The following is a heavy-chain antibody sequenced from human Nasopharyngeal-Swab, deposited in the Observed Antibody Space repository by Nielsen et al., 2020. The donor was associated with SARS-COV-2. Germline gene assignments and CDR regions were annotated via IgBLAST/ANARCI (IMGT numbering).Heavy chain of an antibody. D-gene: IGHD1-26*01. J-gene: IGHJ6*03. CDR3: AVGATGYYYMDV. CDR1: GGTFSSYA. CDR2: IIPIFGTA. Sequence: SVKVSCKASGGTFSSYAISWVRQAPGQGLEWMGGIIPIFGTANYAQKFQGGVTITADESTSTAYMELGSLRSEDTAVYYCAVGATGYYYMDVWGKGTTVTVSS. V-gene: IGHV1-69*13.